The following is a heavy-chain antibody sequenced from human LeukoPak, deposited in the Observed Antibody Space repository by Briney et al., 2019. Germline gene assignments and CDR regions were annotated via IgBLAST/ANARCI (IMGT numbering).Heavy chain of an antibody. CDR1: GFTFGSYG. J-gene: IGHJ4*02. Sequence: GGSLRLSCAASGFTFGSYGMHWVRQAPGKGLEWLAFMRYDGSNTHYADSVKGRFTISRDNSKNTLFLQMNSLRSEDTALYYCANGPHYNILTGFYKVRSHLDYWGQGTLVTVSS. CDR3: ANGPHYNILTGFYKVRSHLDY. V-gene: IGHV3-30*02. CDR2: MRYDGSNT. D-gene: IGHD3-9*01.